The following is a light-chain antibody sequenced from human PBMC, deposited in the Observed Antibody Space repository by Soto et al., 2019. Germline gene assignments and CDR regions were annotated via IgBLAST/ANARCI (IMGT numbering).Light chain of an antibody. J-gene: IGKJ3*01. V-gene: IGKV3-20*01. CDR1: QSVSSSH. CDR2: GAS. Sequence: EIVLTQSPGTLSLSPGERATLSCRAIQSVSSSHLAWYQQKPGQAPRLLIYGASSRATGIPDRFSGSGSGTDFTLTISRLEPEDFAVYYCQQYGSSPRFTFGPGTKVDIK. CDR3: QQYGSSPRFT.